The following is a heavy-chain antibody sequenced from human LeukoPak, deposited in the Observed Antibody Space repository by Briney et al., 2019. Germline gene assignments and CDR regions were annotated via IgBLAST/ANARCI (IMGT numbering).Heavy chain of an antibody. CDR3: ARGRLYYYGSGSYQNDY. Sequence: PSETLSLTCAVYGGSFSGYYWSWIRQPPGKGLEWIGEINHSGSTNYNPSLKSRVTISVGTSKNQFSLKLSSVTAADTAVYYCARGRLYYYGSGSYQNDYWGQGTLVTVSS. D-gene: IGHD3-10*01. CDR1: GGSFSGYY. CDR2: INHSGST. J-gene: IGHJ4*02. V-gene: IGHV4-34*01.